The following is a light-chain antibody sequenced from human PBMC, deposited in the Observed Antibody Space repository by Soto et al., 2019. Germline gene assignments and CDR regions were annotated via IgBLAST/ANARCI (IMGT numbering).Light chain of an antibody. J-gene: IGKJ5*01. Sequence: DIQMTQSPSSLSASIGDSVIITCRASQDIGTYLNWYQHKPGKAPKHLIYAASSLQTGVPSRFTGSGSGTEFTLTIDSLQPEDFATYYCQQSYTNPRITFGQGTRLEIX. CDR1: QDIGTY. CDR3: QQSYTNPRIT. V-gene: IGKV1-39*01. CDR2: AAS.